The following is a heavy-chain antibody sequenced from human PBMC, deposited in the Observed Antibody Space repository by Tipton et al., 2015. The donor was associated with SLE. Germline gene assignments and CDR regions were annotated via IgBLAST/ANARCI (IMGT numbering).Heavy chain of an antibody. CDR1: GDSISSGTYY. Sequence: TLSLTCTVFGDSISSGTYYWSWIRQPAGKGLEWIGRIHPSGSTNHNPSLRGRVTVSLDTSKNQFSLKLNSVTAADTAVYYCARPRERDYNDAFDIWGQGTMVIVSS. J-gene: IGHJ3*02. CDR2: IHPSGST. CDR3: ARPRERDYNDAFDI. V-gene: IGHV4-61*02. D-gene: IGHD4-11*01.